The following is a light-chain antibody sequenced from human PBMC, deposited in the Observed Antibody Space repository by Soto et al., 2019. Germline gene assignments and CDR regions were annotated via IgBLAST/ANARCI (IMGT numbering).Light chain of an antibody. V-gene: IGLV2-8*01. CDR2: EVT. CDR3: SSCAGSNTLV. J-gene: IGLJ2*01. CDR1: SSDIGGYNY. Sequence: QSALTQPPSASGSPGQSVTISCTGTSSDIGGYNYVSWYQQHPGKAPKVLIYEVTKRPSGVPDRFSGSKSGNTASLTVSGLQAEDEADYYCSSCAGSNTLVFGGGTKLTVL.